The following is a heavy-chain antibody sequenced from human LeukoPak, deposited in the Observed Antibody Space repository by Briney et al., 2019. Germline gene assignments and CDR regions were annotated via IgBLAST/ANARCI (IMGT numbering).Heavy chain of an antibody. CDR3: ARDLRAYYYDSSGNDYFDY. CDR2: INPNSGGT. Sequence: ASVTVSCKASGYTFTGYYMHWVRQAPGQGLEWMGWINPNSGGTNYAQKFQGRVTMTRDTSISTAYMELSRLRSDDTAVYYCARDLRAYYYDSSGNDYFDYWGQGTLVTVSS. V-gene: IGHV1-2*02. J-gene: IGHJ4*02. D-gene: IGHD3-22*01. CDR1: GYTFTGYY.